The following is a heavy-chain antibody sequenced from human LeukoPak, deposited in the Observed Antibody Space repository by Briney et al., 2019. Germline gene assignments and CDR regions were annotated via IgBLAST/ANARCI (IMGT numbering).Heavy chain of an antibody. CDR1: GYTLTEYY. D-gene: IGHD2-8*02. J-gene: IGHJ4*02. CDR2: IIPDSGGT. Sequence: GASVKVSSTASGYTLTEYYIHWVRQAPGQGLEWMGFIIPDSGGTTYQQNFQGRVTMTRDMSISTFYMELSSLRPDDTAVYYCSTEDKYCTGANCGVFWGQGTLVTVSS. V-gene: IGHV1-2*02. CDR3: STEDKYCTGANCGVF.